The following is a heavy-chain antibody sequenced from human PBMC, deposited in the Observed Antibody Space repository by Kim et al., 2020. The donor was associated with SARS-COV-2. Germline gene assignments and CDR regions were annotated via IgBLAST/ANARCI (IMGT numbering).Heavy chain of an antibody. CDR2: IYYSGST. D-gene: IGHD3-10*01. CDR1: GGSISSGGYY. V-gene: IGHV4-31*03. J-gene: IGHJ3*02. CDR3: ARLLWFGEARMPEI. Sequence: SETLSLTCTVSGGSISSGGYYWSWIRQHPGKGLEWIGYIYYSGSTYYNPSLKSRVTISVDTSKNQFSLKLSSVTAADTAVYYCARLLWFGEARMPEIWGQGTMVTVSS.